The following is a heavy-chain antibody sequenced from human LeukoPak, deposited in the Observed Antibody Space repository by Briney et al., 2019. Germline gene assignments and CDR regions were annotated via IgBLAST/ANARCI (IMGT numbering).Heavy chain of an antibody. Sequence: SVKVSCKASGGTFSSYAISWVRQAAGQGLEWMGGIIPIFGTANYAQKFQGRVTITADESTSTAYMELSSLRSEDTAVYYCARDRYCSGGSCYSDDYWGQGTLVTVSS. CDR1: GGTFSSYA. CDR2: IIPIFGTA. D-gene: IGHD2-15*01. CDR3: ARDRYCSGGSCYSDDY. V-gene: IGHV1-69*01. J-gene: IGHJ4*02.